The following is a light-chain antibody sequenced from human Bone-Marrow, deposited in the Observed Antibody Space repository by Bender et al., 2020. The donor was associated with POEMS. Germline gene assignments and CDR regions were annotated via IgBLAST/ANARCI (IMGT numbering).Light chain of an antibody. J-gene: IGLJ2*01. V-gene: IGLV1-51*01. CDR3: GTWDSSLSVVV. CDR2: DNY. CDR1: NSNIGNNY. Sequence: QSVLTPPPSGSAAPGQEVTISCSGINSNIGNNYVSWYQQLPGTAPKLLIYDNYKRPSGIPDRFSGSKSGTSATLGITGLQTGDEADYYCGTWDSSLSVVVFGGGTKLTVL.